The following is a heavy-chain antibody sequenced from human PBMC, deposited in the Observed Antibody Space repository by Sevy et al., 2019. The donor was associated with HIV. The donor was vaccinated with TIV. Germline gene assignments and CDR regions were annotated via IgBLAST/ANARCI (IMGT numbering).Heavy chain of an antibody. CDR3: AKEYYYDSSGSVGAFDI. J-gene: IGHJ3*02. CDR1: GFTFSSYA. CDR2: ISGSGGST. Sequence: GGSLRLSCAASGFTFSSYAMSWVRQAPGKGLEWVSAISGSGGSTYYADSVKGRFTISRDNSKNTLYLQMNSLRAEETAVYYCAKEYYYDSSGSVGAFDIWGQGTMVTVSS. V-gene: IGHV3-23*01. D-gene: IGHD3-22*01.